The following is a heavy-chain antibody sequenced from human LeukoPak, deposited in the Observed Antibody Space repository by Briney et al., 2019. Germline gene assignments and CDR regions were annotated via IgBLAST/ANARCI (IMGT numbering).Heavy chain of an antibody. V-gene: IGHV3-30*03. Sequence: GGSLRLSCAASGFTFSSFGMHWVRQAPGKGLEWVAVISYDGSNKYYADSVKGRFTISRDNSKNTLYLQMNSLRAEDTAVYYCATPQQWLVLWNYFDYWGQGTLVTVSS. CDR3: ATPQQWLVLWNYFDY. J-gene: IGHJ4*02. CDR2: ISYDGSNK. CDR1: GFTFSSFG. D-gene: IGHD6-19*01.